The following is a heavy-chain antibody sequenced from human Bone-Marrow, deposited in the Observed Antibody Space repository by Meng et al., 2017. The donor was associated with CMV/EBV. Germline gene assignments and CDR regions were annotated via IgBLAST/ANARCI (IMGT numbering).Heavy chain of an antibody. J-gene: IGHJ4*02. D-gene: IGHD3-9*01. CDR1: GFTFSSYA. CDR2: ISYDGSNK. Sequence: GGSLRLSFAASGFTFSSYAMHWVRQAPGKGLEWVAVISYDGSNKYYADSVKGRFTISRDNSKNTLYLQMNSLRAEDTAVYYCARNSGYFDWLLRDPLGYWGQGTRVTVSS. V-gene: IGHV3-30*04. CDR3: ARNSGYFDWLLRDPLGY.